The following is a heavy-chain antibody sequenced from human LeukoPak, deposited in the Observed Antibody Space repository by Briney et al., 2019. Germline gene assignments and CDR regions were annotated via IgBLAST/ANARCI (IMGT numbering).Heavy chain of an antibody. D-gene: IGHD3-10*01. J-gene: IGHJ4*02. CDR1: GFTFSDYY. CDR3: AKHWPLWFGELLGFDY. V-gene: IGHV3-23*01. Sequence: PGGSLRLSCAASGFTFSDYYMSWVRQAPGKGLEWVSAISGSGGSTYYADSVKGRFTISRDNSKNALYLQMDSLRAEDTAVYYCAKHWPLWFGELLGFDYWGQGTLVTVSS. CDR2: ISGSGGST.